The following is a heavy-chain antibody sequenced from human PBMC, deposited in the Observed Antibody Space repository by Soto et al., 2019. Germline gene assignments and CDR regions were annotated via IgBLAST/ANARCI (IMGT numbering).Heavy chain of an antibody. Sequence: GGSLRLSCAASGFTFDDYVMHWVRQVPGKGLEWVSGISWNSGSIGYADSVKGRFTISRDNAKNSLYLQMNSLRDEDTALYYCAKVATYYDSSGHCDYWGQGTLVTVS. J-gene: IGHJ4*02. V-gene: IGHV3-9*01. CDR3: AKVATYYDSSGHCDY. D-gene: IGHD3-22*01. CDR1: GFTFDDYV. CDR2: ISWNSGSI.